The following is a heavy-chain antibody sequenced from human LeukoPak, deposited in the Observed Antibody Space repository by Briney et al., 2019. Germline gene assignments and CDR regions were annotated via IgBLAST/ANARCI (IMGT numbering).Heavy chain of an antibody. CDR2: ISISSNYI. Sequence: GGSLRLSCAASGFTFSRYSMNWVRQAPGKGLEWVSSISISSNYIYYTDSLKGRFTISRDNAKKSLYLQMNSLRAEDTALYYCAREGDYWGQGTLVAVSS. V-gene: IGHV3-21*04. CDR1: GFTFSRYS. CDR3: AREGDY. J-gene: IGHJ4*02.